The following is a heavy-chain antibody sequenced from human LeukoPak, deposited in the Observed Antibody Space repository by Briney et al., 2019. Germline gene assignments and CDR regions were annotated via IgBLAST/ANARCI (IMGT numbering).Heavy chain of an antibody. Sequence: GGSLRLSCAASGFTVSSNYMSCVRQAPGKGLEWVSVIYGGGSTYYADSVKGRFTISRDNSKNTLYLQMNSLRAEDTAVYYCARDFPIYYDSSGQNNYYYYGMDVWGQGTTVTVSS. CDR3: ARDFPIYYDSSGQNNYYYYGMDV. J-gene: IGHJ6*02. CDR2: IYGGGST. D-gene: IGHD3-22*01. CDR1: GFTVSSNY. V-gene: IGHV3-66*01.